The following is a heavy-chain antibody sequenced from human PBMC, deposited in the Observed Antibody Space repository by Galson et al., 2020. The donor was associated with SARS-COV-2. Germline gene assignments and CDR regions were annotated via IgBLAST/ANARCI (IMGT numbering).Heavy chain of an antibody. CDR3: ARAAQDSVVVANYYYGMDV. D-gene: IGHD2-15*01. J-gene: IGHJ6*02. V-gene: IGHV1-69*10. CDR1: GGTFSSYA. CDR2: IIPILGIA. Sequence: SVKVSCKASGGTFSSYAISWVRQAPGQGLEWMGGIIPILGIANYAQKFQGRVTITADKSTSTAYMELSSLRSEDTAVYYCARAAQDSVVVANYYYGMDVWGQGTTVTVSS.